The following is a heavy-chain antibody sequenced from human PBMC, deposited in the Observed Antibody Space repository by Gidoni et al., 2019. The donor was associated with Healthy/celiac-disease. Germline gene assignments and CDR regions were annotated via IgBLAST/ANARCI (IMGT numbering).Heavy chain of an antibody. J-gene: IGHJ4*02. CDR2: ISGSGGST. Sequence: EVQLVESGGGLVQPGGSLRLSCAASGFTFSSYAMSWVRQAPGKGLEWVSAISGSGGSTYYADSVKGRFTISRDNSKNTLYLQMNSLRAEDTAVYYCAKDPLVGATVSELFDYWGQGTLVTVSS. V-gene: IGHV3-23*04. CDR1: GFTFSSYA. D-gene: IGHD1-26*01. CDR3: AKDPLVGATVSELFDY.